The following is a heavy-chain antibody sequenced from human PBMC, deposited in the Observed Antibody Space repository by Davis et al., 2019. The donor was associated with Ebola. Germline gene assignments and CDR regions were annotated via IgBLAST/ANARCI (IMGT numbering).Heavy chain of an antibody. V-gene: IGHV4-4*02. Sequence: PSETLSLTCAVSGGSISSSNWWSWVRQPPGKGLEWIGEIYHSGSTNYNPSLKSRVTISVDKSKNQFSLKLSSVTAADTAVYYCARVFRSIAARPQRYYYYGMDVWGQGTTVTVSS. CDR1: GGSISSSNW. D-gene: IGHD6-6*01. CDR2: IYHSGST. CDR3: ARVFRSIAARPQRYYYYGMDV. J-gene: IGHJ6*02.